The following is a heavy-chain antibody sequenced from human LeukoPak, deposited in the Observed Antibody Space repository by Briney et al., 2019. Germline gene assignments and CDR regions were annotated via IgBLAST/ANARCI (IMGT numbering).Heavy chain of an antibody. J-gene: IGHJ4*02. Sequence: PGGSLRLSCAASGFTFSSYSMNWVRQAPGKGLEWVSSISSSSSYIYYADSVKGRFTISRDNAKNSLYLQMNSLRAEDTAVYYCARVYYSYGFTEGSFDYWGQGTLVTVSS. D-gene: IGHD5-18*01. CDR1: GFTFSSYS. CDR2: ISSSSSYI. CDR3: ARVYYSYGFTEGSFDY. V-gene: IGHV3-21*01.